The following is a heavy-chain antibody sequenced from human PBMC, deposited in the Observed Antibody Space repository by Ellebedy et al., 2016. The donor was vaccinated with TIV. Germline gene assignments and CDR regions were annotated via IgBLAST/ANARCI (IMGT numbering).Heavy chain of an antibody. D-gene: IGHD6-19*01. CDR2: IYYSGST. CDR1: GGSISSSSYY. CDR3: ARHCIRRQWLEPGASWFDP. V-gene: IGHV4-39*01. J-gene: IGHJ5*02. Sequence: SETLSLTXTVSGGSISSSSYYWGWIRQPPGKGLEWIGSIYYSGSTYYNPSLKSRVTISVDTSKNQFSLKLSSVTAADTAVYYCARHCIRRQWLEPGASWFDPWGQGTLVTVSS.